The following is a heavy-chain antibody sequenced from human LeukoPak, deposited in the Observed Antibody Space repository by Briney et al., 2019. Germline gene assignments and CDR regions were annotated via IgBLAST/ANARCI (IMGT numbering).Heavy chain of an antibody. Sequence: GGSLRLSCAASGFTFSNYWMSWVRQAPGKGLEWVANIKQDGSEEVYVDSVKGRFTISRDNAKNSLFLQMNTLRAEDTAVYYCARDPYSSTWAYGMDVWGQGTTVTVYS. CDR1: GFTFSNYW. V-gene: IGHV3-7*05. CDR3: ARDPYSSTWAYGMDV. CDR2: IKQDGSEE. J-gene: IGHJ6*02. D-gene: IGHD6-6*01.